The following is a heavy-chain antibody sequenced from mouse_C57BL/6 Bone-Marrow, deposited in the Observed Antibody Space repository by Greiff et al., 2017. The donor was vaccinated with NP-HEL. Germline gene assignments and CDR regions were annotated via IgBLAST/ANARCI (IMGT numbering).Heavy chain of an antibody. CDR2: IYPGDGDT. CDR3: ARRGTAQTGYFDY. D-gene: IGHD1-2*01. J-gene: IGHJ2*01. Sequence: QVQLKESGPELVKPGASVQISCKASGYAFSSSWMNWVKQRPGKGLEWIGRIYPGDGDTNYNGKFKGKATLTADKSSSTAYMQLSSLTSEDSAVYSCARRGTAQTGYFDYWGQGTTLTVSS. V-gene: IGHV1-82*01. CDR1: GYAFSSSW.